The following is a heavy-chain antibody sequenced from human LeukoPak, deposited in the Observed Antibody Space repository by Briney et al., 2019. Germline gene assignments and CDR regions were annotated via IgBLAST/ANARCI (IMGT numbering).Heavy chain of an antibody. CDR2: IYYSGST. D-gene: IGHD2-2*01. CDR3: GIFSTSGYYYYMDV. CDR1: GGSISSYY. J-gene: IGHJ6*03. Sequence: PSETLSLTCTVSGGSISSYYWSWIRQPPGKGLEWIGYIYYSGSTNYNPSLKSRVTISVDTSKNQFSLKLSSVTAADTAVYYCGIFSTSGYYYYMDVWGKGTTVTVSS. V-gene: IGHV4-59*01.